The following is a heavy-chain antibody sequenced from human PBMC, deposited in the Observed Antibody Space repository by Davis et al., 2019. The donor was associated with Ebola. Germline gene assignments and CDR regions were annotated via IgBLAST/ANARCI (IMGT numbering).Heavy chain of an antibody. D-gene: IGHD2-2*02. J-gene: IGHJ4*02. CDR2: ITVSGDSS. CDR1: GFTFSTYA. Sequence: GESLKISCATSGFTFSTYAMTWVRQAPGKGLEWVSGITVSGDSSYYADSVKGRFTISRDNSKNTLYLQMNGLRAEDTAIYYCAKRSCTGSSCYTFFDYWGQGTLVTVSS. CDR3: AKRSCTGSSCYTFFDY. V-gene: IGHV3-23*01.